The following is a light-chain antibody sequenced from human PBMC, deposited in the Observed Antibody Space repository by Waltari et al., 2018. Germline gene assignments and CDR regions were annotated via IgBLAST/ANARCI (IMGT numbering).Light chain of an antibody. CDR3: LQYLHTPRT. V-gene: IGKV4-1*01. CDR2: WAS. CDR1: QSLLYTSNNKTY. J-gene: IGKJ1*01. Sequence: VMTQSPASLAVSLGERATINCKSSQSLLYTSNNKTYLAWYQQKPGQPPKILIYWASSRESGVPDRFSGSGSGTDFTLTISGLQAEDVASYCCLQYLHTPRTFGQGTKVEIK.